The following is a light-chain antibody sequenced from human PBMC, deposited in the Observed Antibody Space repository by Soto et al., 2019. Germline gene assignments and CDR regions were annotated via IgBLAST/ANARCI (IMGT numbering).Light chain of an antibody. V-gene: IGLV2-14*01. CDR3: TSYTSSSTLRV. CDR1: SSDVGSYVY. CDR2: GVS. Sequence: QSVLTQPASVSGSPGPSITISCTGTSSDVGSYVYVSWYQQHPGKAPKLIIYGVSNRPSGVSNRFSGSKSGNTASLTISGLQADDEADYYCTSYTSSSTLRVFGGGTKLTVL. J-gene: IGLJ3*02.